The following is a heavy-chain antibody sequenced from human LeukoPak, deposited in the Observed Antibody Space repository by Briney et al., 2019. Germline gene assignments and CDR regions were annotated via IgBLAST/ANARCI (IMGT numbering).Heavy chain of an antibody. CDR2: IGPNSGGT. CDR1: GYTFTGNH. CDR3: AKEADTVSFDL. J-gene: IGHJ2*01. Sequence: GASVKVSCKASGYTFTGNHVHWVRQAPGQGLEWMGWIGPNSGGTKYAQKFQDRVTMTSDTSISTAYMELSGLRSDDTAVYFCAKEADTVSFDLWGRGTLVTVSS. D-gene: IGHD2-15*01. V-gene: IGHV1-2*02.